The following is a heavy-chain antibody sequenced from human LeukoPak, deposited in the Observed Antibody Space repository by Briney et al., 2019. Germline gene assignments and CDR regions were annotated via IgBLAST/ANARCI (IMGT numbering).Heavy chain of an antibody. D-gene: IGHD3-10*01. J-gene: IGHJ6*03. V-gene: IGHV4-39*07. Sequence: LETLSLTCTVSGGSISSSSYYWGWIRQPPGKGLEWIGSIYYSGSTYYNPSLKSRVTISVDTSKNQFSLKLSSVTAADTAVYYCARGLGFGADYYMDVWGKGTTVTVSS. CDR1: GGSISSSSYY. CDR2: IYYSGST. CDR3: ARGLGFGADYYMDV.